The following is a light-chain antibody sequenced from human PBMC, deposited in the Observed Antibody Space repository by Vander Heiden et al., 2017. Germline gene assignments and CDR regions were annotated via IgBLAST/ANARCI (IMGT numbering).Light chain of an antibody. J-gene: IGKJ1*01. V-gene: IGKV3-11*01. CDR2: EAS. Sequence: EIGLTQSPATLSSSPGQGATLSCRARHSVSSYLARYQHKPGQAPRLLIYEASNRATGIPGRFSGTGSGTDFTLTISSLEPEDSAVYYCQHRSGWLPGTFGPGTKVEIK. CDR3: QHRSGWLPGT. CDR1: HSVSSY.